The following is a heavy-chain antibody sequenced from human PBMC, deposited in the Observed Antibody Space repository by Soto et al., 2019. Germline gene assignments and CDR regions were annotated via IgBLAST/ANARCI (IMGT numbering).Heavy chain of an antibody. CDR1: GFTFNIYA. J-gene: IGHJ4*02. CDR3: AKDRYLDHDSRGYLFDN. Sequence: EVQLLESGGDLIQPGGSLRLSCAASGFTFNIYAMTWVRQPPGKGLEWVSAISRYGDFTYYADSVEGRFTISRDNSKNTLYLQMNSLRAEDTAVYYCAKDRYLDHDSRGYLFDNWGQGTLVTVSS. CDR2: ISRYGDFT. V-gene: IGHV3-23*01. D-gene: IGHD3-22*01.